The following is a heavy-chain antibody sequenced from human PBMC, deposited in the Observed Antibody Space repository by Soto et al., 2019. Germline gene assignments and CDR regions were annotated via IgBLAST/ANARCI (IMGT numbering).Heavy chain of an antibody. V-gene: IGHV1-69*06. CDR3: ARVSPGGYCSSTSCYPAYGMDV. Sequence: QVQLVQSGAEVKKPGSSVKVSCKASGGTFSSYAISWVRQAPGQGLEWMGGIIPIFGTANYAQKFQGRVTITADKSTSTAYMELSSLSSEDTAVYYCARVSPGGYCSSTSCYPAYGMDVWGQGTTVTVSS. J-gene: IGHJ6*02. D-gene: IGHD2-2*01. CDR1: GGTFSSYA. CDR2: IIPIFGTA.